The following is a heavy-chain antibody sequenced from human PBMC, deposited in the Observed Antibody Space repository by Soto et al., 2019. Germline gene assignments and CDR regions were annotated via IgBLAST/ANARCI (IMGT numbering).Heavy chain of an antibody. J-gene: IGHJ4*02. CDR1: GGSLSSYY. CDR2: IYYSGSA. Sequence: PSETLSLTCTVSGGSLSSYYWSSIRQPPGKGLEWIGYIYYSGSANYNPSLKSRVTISVDTSKNQFSLKLSSATAADTAVYYCARNYGGNVDYWGQGTLVTVSS. CDR3: ARNYGGNVDY. D-gene: IGHD4-17*01. V-gene: IGHV4-59*08.